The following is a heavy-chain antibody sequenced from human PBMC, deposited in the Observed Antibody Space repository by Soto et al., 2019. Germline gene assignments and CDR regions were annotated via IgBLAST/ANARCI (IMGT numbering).Heavy chain of an antibody. CDR3: ARDPVDTAMAYYYYGMDV. V-gene: IGHV1-69*06. CDR1: GGTFSSYA. CDR2: IIPIFGTA. Sequence: QVQLVQSGAEVKKPGSSVKVSCKASGGTFSSYAISWVRQAPGQGLEWMGGIIPIFGTANYAQKFQGRVTITADNSTRTDYMELSSLRSEDTVVYYCARDPVDTAMAYYYYGMDVWGQGTTVTVSS. D-gene: IGHD5-18*01. J-gene: IGHJ6*02.